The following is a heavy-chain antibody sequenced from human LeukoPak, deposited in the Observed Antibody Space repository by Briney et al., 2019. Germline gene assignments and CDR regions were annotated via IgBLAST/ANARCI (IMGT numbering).Heavy chain of an antibody. D-gene: IGHD3-10*01. CDR2: INHSGST. V-gene: IGHV4-34*01. CDR1: GGSFSGYY. Sequence: SETLSLTCAVYGGSFSGYYWSWIRQPPGKGLKWIGEINHSGSTNYNPSLKSRVTMSVDTSKNQFSLKLSSVTAAYTAVYYCARGFSYGSVEYYFDYWGQGTLVTVSS. CDR3: ARGFSYGSVEYYFDY. J-gene: IGHJ4*02.